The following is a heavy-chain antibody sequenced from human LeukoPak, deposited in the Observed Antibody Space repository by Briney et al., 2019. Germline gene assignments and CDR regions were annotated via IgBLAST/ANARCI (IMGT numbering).Heavy chain of an antibody. J-gene: IGHJ4*02. CDR1: GFSFSSYA. Sequence: GGSLRLSCAASGFSFSSYAMNWVRQAPGKGLEWVSIIFGNGDTTYYADSVKGRFTVSRDNSKDTLYLQMNDLRPDYTAIYYCAKRNTMVRGGPCFDYWGQGLLVTVSS. CDR2: IFGNGDTT. V-gene: IGHV3-23*01. CDR3: AKRNTMVRGGPCFDY. D-gene: IGHD3-10*01.